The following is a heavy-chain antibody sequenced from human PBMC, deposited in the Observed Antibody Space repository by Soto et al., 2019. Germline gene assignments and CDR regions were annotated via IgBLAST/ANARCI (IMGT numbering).Heavy chain of an antibody. CDR2: IYYSGST. Sequence: SETLSVTFSVSGGYLSSYYCSWIRPPPGKGLEWIGYIYYSGSTNYNPSLESRVTISVDTSKNQFSLELSSVTAADTAVYYCARAAYSSSRYPYYFDYWGQGTLVTVSS. V-gene: IGHV4-59*01. D-gene: IGHD6-13*01. CDR1: GGYLSSYY. J-gene: IGHJ4*02. CDR3: ARAAYSSSRYPYYFDY.